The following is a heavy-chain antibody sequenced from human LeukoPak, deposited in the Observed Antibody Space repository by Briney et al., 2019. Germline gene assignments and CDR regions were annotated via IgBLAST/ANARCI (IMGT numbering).Heavy chain of an antibody. D-gene: IGHD6-13*01. CDR3: ARAARSSWYDY. CDR2: IYYSGST. J-gene: IGHJ4*02. CDR1: GGSISSYY. Sequence: PSETLSLTCTVSGGSISSYYWSWIRQPPGKGLEWIGYIYYSGSTNYNPSLKSRVTISVDTSKNQFSLKLSSVTAADTAVYYCARAARSSWYDYWGQGTLVTVSS. V-gene: IGHV4-59*01.